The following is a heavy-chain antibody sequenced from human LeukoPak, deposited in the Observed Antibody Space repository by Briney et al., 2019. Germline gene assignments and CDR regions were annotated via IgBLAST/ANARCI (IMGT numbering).Heavy chain of an antibody. V-gene: IGHV3-7*01. CDR3: ARDLGSYGDLRYYFGY. CDR2: IKRDGGEK. D-gene: IGHD4-17*01. CDR1: GFTFSSYW. Sequence: PGGSLRLSCAGSGFTFSSYWMGWVRQAPGRGLEWVANIKRDGGEKYYVDSVKGRFTISRDNAKNSLYLQMSSLRAEDTAIYYCARDLGSYGDLRYYFGYWGQGTLVTVSS. J-gene: IGHJ4*02.